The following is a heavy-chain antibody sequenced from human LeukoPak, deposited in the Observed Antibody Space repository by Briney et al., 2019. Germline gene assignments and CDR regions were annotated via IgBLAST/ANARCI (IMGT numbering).Heavy chain of an antibody. CDR3: ARLTLGTYYDFWSGPMDV. CDR2: IYPGDSDT. CDR1: GYSFTSYW. V-gene: IGHV5-51*01. Sequence: GGSLRLSCKGSGYSFTSYWIGWVRQMPGKGLEWMGIIYPGDSDTRYSPSFQGQVTISADKSISTAYLQWSSLKASDTAMYYCARLTLGTYYDFWSGPMDVWGKGTTVTVSS. J-gene: IGHJ6*03. D-gene: IGHD3-3*01.